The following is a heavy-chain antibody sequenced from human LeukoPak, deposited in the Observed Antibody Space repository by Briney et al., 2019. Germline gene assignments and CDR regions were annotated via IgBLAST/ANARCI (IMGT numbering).Heavy chain of an antibody. J-gene: IGHJ4*02. CDR3: ARDLARPYDILTGYPIDY. V-gene: IGHV4-4*02. CDR1: GGSISSSNW. D-gene: IGHD3-9*01. Sequence: TSETLSLTCAVSGGSISSSNWWSWVRQPPGKGLEWIGEIYHSGSTNYNPSLKSRVTISVDTSKNQFSLKLSSVTAADTAVYYCARDLARPYDILTGYPIDYWGQGTLVTVSS. CDR2: IYHSGST.